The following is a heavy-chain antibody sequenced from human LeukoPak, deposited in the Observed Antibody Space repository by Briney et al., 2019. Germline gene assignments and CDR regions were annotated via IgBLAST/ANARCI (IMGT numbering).Heavy chain of an antibody. J-gene: IGHJ4*02. D-gene: IGHD6-13*01. CDR2: FDPEDGET. Sequence: WASVKVSCKVSGYTLTELSTHWVRQAPGKGLEWMGGFDPEDGETIYAQKFQGRVTMTEDTSTDTAYMELSSLRSEDTAVYYCATVAAAGAYRFDYWGQGTLVTASS. CDR3: ATVAAAGAYRFDY. V-gene: IGHV1-24*01. CDR1: GYTLTELS.